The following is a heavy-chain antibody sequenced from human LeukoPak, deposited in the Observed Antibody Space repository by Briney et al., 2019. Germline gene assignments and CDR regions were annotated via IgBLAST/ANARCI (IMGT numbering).Heavy chain of an antibody. CDR3: ARDLIAVADDAFDI. J-gene: IGHJ3*02. CDR1: GFTFSSYA. Sequence: GGSLRLSCAASGFTFSSYAMHWVRQAPGKGLEWVAVISYDGSNKYYADSVKGRFTISRDNSKNTLYLQMNSLRAEDTAVYYCARDLIAVADDAFDIWGQGTMVTVSS. V-gene: IGHV3-30-3*01. D-gene: IGHD6-19*01. CDR2: ISYDGSNK.